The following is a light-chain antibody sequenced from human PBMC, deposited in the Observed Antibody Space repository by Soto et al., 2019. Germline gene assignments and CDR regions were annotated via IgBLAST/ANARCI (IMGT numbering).Light chain of an antibody. CDR2: GAS. V-gene: IGKV3-15*01. Sequence: VMTQSPATLSVSPGERVTLSCRASESVSSNLAWYQQRPGQAPRLLIYGASTRATETPLRFRGSGSGTDFTLTISRLEPEDVAVYYCQQYEAVVTFGQGTKVDI. CDR1: ESVSSN. J-gene: IGKJ1*01. CDR3: QQYEAVVT.